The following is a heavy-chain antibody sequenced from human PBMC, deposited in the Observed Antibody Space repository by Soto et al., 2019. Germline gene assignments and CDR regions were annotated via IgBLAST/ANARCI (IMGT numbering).Heavy chain of an antibody. CDR3: ARAGGQDCTTTSCYTFFDS. Sequence: PGGSLRLSCAASGFTLSSHWMHWVRQAPGKGLVWVSRINSDGSSTNYADSVKGRFIISRDNAKNTLYLQMDSLRAEDTAVYYCARAGGQDCTTTSCYTFFDSWGRGILVTVSS. CDR1: GFTLSSHW. V-gene: IGHV3-74*01. CDR2: INSDGSST. J-gene: IGHJ4*02. D-gene: IGHD2-2*02.